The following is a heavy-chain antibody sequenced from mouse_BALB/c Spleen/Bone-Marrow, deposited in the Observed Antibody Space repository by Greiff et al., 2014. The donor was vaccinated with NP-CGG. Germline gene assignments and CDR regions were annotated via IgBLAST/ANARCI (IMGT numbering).Heavy chain of an antibody. D-gene: IGHD1-2*01. CDR1: GFTFNTYA. CDR2: IRSKSHNHAT. V-gene: IGHV10-1*02. Sequence: EVKVEESGGGLVQPKGSLKLSCAASGFTFNTYAMNWVRQAPGKGLEWVARIRSKSHNHATYYADSVKDRFTISRDDSQSMLYLQMNNLQTEDTAMYFCVRHYYGYAPYAMDYWGQGTSVTVSS. J-gene: IGHJ4*01. CDR3: VRHYYGYAPYAMDY.